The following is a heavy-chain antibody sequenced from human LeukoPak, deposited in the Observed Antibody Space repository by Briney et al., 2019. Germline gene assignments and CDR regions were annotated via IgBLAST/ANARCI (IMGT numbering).Heavy chain of an antibody. CDR1: GFTFGDYA. J-gene: IGHJ4*02. CDR3: TRVRSGNDFDY. Sequence: GGSLRLSRTASGFTFGDYAMSGVRQAPGKGLEWVGFIRSKFYGGTIEYAASVKGRFTISRDDSKSIAYLQMNSLKTEDTAEYYCTRVRSGNDFDYWGQGTLVTVSS. V-gene: IGHV3-49*04. CDR2: IRSKFYGGTI. D-gene: IGHD3-10*01.